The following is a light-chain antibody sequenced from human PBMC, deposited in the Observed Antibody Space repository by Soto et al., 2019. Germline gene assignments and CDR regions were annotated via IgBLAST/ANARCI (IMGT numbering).Light chain of an antibody. CDR2: DAS. V-gene: IGKV1D-13*01. CDR3: QQFNNYPFT. CDR1: QGISSA. J-gene: IGKJ3*01. Sequence: AIQLTQSPSSLSASVGDRVTITCRASQGISSALAWYQQTPGKPPKLLIYDASSLEIGVPSRFSRSGSVTDFTLTISSLQPEDFATYYCQQFNNYPFTFGPGTKVDIK.